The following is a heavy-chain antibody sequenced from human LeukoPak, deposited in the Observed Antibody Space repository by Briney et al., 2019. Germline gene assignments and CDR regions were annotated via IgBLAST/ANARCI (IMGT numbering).Heavy chain of an antibody. CDR2: IWNDGSKR. J-gene: IGHJ4*02. Sequence: GSLRLSCAASGFTLGSHGMHWVRQAPGKGLEWVAVIWNDGSKRYYADSVKGRFTISRDNSKSTLYLQMNSLRTEDTGVYYCARGQWLENYFDYWGQGTLVTVSS. D-gene: IGHD6-19*01. CDR1: GFTLGSHG. V-gene: IGHV3-33*01. CDR3: ARGQWLENYFDY.